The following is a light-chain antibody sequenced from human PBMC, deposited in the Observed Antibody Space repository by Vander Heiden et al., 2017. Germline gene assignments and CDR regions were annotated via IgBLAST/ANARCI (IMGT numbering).Light chain of an antibody. V-gene: IGKV1-5*01. J-gene: IGKJ1*01. CDR2: DAS. Sequence: DMQMTQSHSTLSASLGDRVTITLRASQSISSWLAWYQQEPGKAPKLLIYDASSLESRVPSRVSGTGSGSEFTISIMRLQPDDFATYYRQLDNSPPWTFGPGTKVEIK. CDR3: QLDNSPPWT. CDR1: QSISSW.